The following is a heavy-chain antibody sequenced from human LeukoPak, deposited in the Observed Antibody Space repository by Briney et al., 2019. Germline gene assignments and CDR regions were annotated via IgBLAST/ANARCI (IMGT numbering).Heavy chain of an antibody. V-gene: IGHV1-69*13. D-gene: IGHD2-15*01. J-gene: IGHJ5*02. Sequence: SVKVSCKASGGTFSSYAIGWVRQAPGQGLEWMGGIIPIFGTANYAQKFQGRVTITADESTSTAYMELSSLRSEDTAVYYCAGDGYCSGGSCYQNWFDPWGQGTLVTVSS. CDR1: GGTFSSYA. CDR2: IIPIFGTA. CDR3: AGDGYCSGGSCYQNWFDP.